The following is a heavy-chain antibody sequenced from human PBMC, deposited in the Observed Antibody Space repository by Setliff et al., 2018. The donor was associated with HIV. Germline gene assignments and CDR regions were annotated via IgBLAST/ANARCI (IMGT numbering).Heavy chain of an antibody. CDR2: ISAYNGKT. J-gene: IGHJ4*02. D-gene: IGHD2-21*02. CDR3: ARGQNRGDDYFDY. V-gene: IGHV1-18*01. CDR1: GFPFSSYG. Sequence: ASVKVSCKASGFPFSSYGISWVRQAPGQGLEWMGWISAYNGKTEYAQNFQGRVTMTTDISTSTAWTSTSTAYMELSSLRSEDTAVYYCARGQNRGDDYFDYWGQGTLVTVSS.